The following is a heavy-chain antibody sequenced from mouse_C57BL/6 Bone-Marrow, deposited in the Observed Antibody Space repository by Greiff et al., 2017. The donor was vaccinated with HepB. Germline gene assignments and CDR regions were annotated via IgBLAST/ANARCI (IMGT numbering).Heavy chain of an antibody. CDR1: GYTFTDYE. J-gene: IGHJ3*01. V-gene: IGHV1-15*01. CDR2: IDPETGGT. D-gene: IGHD3-2*02. CDR3: TPVRQLRSPWFAY. Sequence: QVQLKESGAELVRPGASVTLSCKASGYTFTDYEMHWVKQTPVHGLEWIGAIDPETGGTAYNQKFKGKAILTADKSSSTAYMELRSLTSEDSAVYYCTPVRQLRSPWFAYWGQGTLVTVSA.